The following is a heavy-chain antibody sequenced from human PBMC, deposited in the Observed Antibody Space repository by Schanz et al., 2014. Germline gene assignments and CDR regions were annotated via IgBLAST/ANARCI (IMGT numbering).Heavy chain of an antibody. CDR2: IKISGDV. Sequence: EVQLVESGGCLVQPGGSLTLSCAASGFSFSDYSMNWVRQAPGKGLEWISYIKISGDVFYTDSVKGRFTISRDNAKSSLYLQMSSLRDEDTAIYYCVRDYNWGFDNWGQGTLVTVSS. V-gene: IGHV3-48*02. CDR3: VRDYNWGFDN. J-gene: IGHJ4*02. CDR1: GFSFSDYS. D-gene: IGHD7-27*01.